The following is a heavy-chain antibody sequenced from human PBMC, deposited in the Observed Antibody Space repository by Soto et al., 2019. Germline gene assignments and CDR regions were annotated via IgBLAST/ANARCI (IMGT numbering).Heavy chain of an antibody. Sequence: VPLVESGGDLVQPGGSLRLSCAASGFTFSSYEMNWVRQAPGKGLEWVSYISSTGTSMDYADSVKGRFTISRDNAKNSLHLQLNSLRDEDTAVYYCAREPHFIDYWGQGTLVSVSA. CDR1: GFTFSSYE. CDR3: AREPHFIDY. V-gene: IGHV3-48*03. CDR2: ISSTGTSM. J-gene: IGHJ4*02.